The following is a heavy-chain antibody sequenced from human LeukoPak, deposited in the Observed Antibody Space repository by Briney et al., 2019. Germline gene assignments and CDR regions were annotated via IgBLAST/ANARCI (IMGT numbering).Heavy chain of an antibody. V-gene: IGHV3-74*01. CDR3: ARDLLF. CDR2: INSDGSII. CDR1: GFTFSTYW. D-gene: IGHD2/OR15-2a*01. Sequence: GGSLRLSCAASGFTFSTYWTHWVRQAPGKGLVWVSRINSDGSIINYADSVKGRFTISRDNAKNTVYLQMHSLRAEDTAVYYCARDLLFRGQGTLVTVSS. J-gene: IGHJ4*02.